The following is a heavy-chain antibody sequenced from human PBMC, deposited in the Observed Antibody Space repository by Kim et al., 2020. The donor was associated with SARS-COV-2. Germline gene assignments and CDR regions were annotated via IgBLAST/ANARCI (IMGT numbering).Heavy chain of an antibody. V-gene: IGHV3-13*01. CDR2: IGTAGDT. CDR3: ARAHYDSSGYRSFFVY. CDR1: GFTFSSYD. J-gene: IGHJ4*02. Sequence: GGSLRLSCAASGFTFSSYDMHGVRQATGKGLEWVSVIGTAGDTYYPGSVKGRITISRENAKNSLYLQMNNLRAGDTAVYYCARAHYDSSGYRSFFVYWGQEPVHTVSS. D-gene: IGHD3-22*01.